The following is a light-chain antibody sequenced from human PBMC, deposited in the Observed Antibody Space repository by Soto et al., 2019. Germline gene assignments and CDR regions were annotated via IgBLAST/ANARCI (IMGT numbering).Light chain of an antibody. CDR2: GNS. J-gene: IGLJ2*01. Sequence: QSVLTQPPSVSGAPGQRVTISCTGSSSNIGAGYDVHSYQQLPGTAPKLLIYGNSNRPSGVPDRFSGSTSGTSASLAITGAEDEDEVYFHSFSYGISRVVFGGGTKLTVL. CDR3: FSYGISRVV. CDR1: SSNIGAGYD. V-gene: IGLV1-40*01.